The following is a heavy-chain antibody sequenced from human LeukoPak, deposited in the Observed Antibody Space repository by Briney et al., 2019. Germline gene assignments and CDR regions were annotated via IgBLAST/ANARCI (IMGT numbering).Heavy chain of an antibody. CDR2: ISSSGSTI. CDR1: GFTFSDYY. CDR3: ARGPDYDFWSGYYTGESISSEYFQH. Sequence: PGGSLRLSCAASGFTFSDYYMSWIRQAPGKGLEWVSYISSSGSTIYYADSVKGRFTISRDNAKNSLYLQMNSLRAEDTAVYYCARGPDYDFWSGYYTGESISSEYFQHWGQGTLVTVSS. J-gene: IGHJ1*01. D-gene: IGHD3-3*01. V-gene: IGHV3-11*04.